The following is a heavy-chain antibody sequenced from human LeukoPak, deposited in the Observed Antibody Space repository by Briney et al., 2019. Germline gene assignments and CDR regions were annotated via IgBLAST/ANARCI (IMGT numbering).Heavy chain of an antibody. V-gene: IGHV3-48*01. CDR1: GFTFSSYS. D-gene: IGHD2-2*01. Sequence: PGGSLRLSCAASGFTFSSYSMNWVRQAPGKGLEWVSYISSSSSTTYYADSVKGRFTISRDNAKNSLYLQMNSLRAEDTALYYCARRRCSSTSCTEGYYFDYWGQGTLVTVSS. J-gene: IGHJ4*02. CDR3: ARRRCSSTSCTEGYYFDY. CDR2: ISSSSSTT.